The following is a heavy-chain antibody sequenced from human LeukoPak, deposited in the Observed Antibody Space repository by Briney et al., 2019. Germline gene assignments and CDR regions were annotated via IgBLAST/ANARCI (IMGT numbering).Heavy chain of an antibody. D-gene: IGHD3-3*01. CDR1: GGSISSSSYY. CDR2: TYYSGST. Sequence: PSETLSLTCTVSGGSISSSSYYWGWIRQPPGKGLEWIGSTYYSGSTYYNPSLKSRVTISVDTSKNQFSLKLSSVTAADTAVYYCASGSRLEWLHHFDYWGQGTLVTVSS. J-gene: IGHJ4*02. CDR3: ASGSRLEWLHHFDY. V-gene: IGHV4-39*07.